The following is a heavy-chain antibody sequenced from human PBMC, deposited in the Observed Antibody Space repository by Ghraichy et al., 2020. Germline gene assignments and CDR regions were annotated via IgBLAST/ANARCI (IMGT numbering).Heavy chain of an antibody. Sequence: GGSLRLSCAASGFTFSSYGMHWVRQAPGKGLEWVAVIWYDGSNKYYADSVKGRFTISRDNSKNTLYLQMNSLRAEDTAVYYCANFELRIDYYYGMDVWGQGTTVTVSS. V-gene: IGHV3-33*06. CDR2: IWYDGSNK. J-gene: IGHJ6*02. CDR1: GFTFSSYG. CDR3: ANFELRIDYYYGMDV. D-gene: IGHD3-10*01.